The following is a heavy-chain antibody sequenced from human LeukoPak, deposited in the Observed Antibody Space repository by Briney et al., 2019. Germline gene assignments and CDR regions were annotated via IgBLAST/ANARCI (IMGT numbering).Heavy chain of an antibody. Sequence: PGGSLRLSCAASGFTVSSNYMSWVRQAPGKGLEWVSAITDSGDTTYYADSVRGRFTISRDNSRNTIYLQMNSLRAEDTAVYYCAKDARRSNGWYFFDHWGQGALVTVSS. D-gene: IGHD6-19*01. J-gene: IGHJ4*02. CDR2: ITDSGDTT. V-gene: IGHV3-23*01. CDR3: AKDARRSNGWYFFDH. CDR1: GFTVSSNY.